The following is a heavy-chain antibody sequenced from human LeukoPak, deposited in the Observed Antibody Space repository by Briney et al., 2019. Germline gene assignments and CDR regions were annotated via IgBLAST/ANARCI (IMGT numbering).Heavy chain of an antibody. CDR1: GGSISSSSYY. CDR2: IYYSGST. V-gene: IGHV4-39*01. CDR3: ASWTNYDYVWGSVDI. Sequence: SETLSLTCTVSGGSISSSSYYWGWIRQPPGKGLEWIGSIYYSGSTYYNPSLKSRATISVDTSKNQFSLKLSSVTAADTAVYYCASWTNYDYVWGSVDIWGQGTMVTVSS. J-gene: IGHJ3*02. D-gene: IGHD3-16*01.